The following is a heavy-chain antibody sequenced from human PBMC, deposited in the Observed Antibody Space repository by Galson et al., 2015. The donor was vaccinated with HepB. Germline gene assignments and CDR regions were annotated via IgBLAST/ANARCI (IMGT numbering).Heavy chain of an antibody. CDR2: IYYSGST. CDR3: AGLGGGAYYYGSGSYALGY. CDR1: GFTFSSYW. D-gene: IGHD3-10*01. J-gene: IGHJ4*02. V-gene: IGHV4-59*01. Sequence: LRLSCAASGFTFSSYWMSWVRQAPGKGLEWIGYIYYSGSTNYNPSLKSRVTISVDTSKNQFSLKLSSVTAADTAVYYCAGLGGGAYYYGSGSYALGYWGQGTLVTVSS.